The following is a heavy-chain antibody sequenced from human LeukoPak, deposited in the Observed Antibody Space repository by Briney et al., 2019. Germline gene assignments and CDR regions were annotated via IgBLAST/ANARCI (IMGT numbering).Heavy chain of an antibody. CDR1: GFTFGDYA. D-gene: IGHD3-22*01. CDR2: IRSKAYGGTT. J-gene: IGHJ4*02. Sequence: PGGSLRLSCTASGFTFGDYAMSWVRQAPGKGLEWVGFIRSKAYGGTTEYAASVKGRFTISRDDFKSIAYLQMNSLKTEDTAVYYCLGDVLDYYDSSGYYQGFDYWGQGTLVTVSS. CDR3: LGDVLDYYDSSGYYQGFDY. V-gene: IGHV3-49*04.